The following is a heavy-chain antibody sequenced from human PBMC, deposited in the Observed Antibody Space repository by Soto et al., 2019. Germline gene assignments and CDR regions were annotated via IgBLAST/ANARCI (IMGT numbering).Heavy chain of an antibody. Sequence: GGSLTLSCASIGFTFTSNLMRWVREATRPGLEWVANIKQDGSEKYCVDSVKGRFTISSDNAKNSLYLQMNSLRAEDTAVYYCARDRLSGWWAYYYYYMDVWGKGT. V-gene: IGHV3-7*01. CDR3: ARDRLSGWWAYYYYYMDV. D-gene: IGHD6-19*01. CDR2: IKQDGSEK. CDR1: GFTFTSNL. J-gene: IGHJ6*03.